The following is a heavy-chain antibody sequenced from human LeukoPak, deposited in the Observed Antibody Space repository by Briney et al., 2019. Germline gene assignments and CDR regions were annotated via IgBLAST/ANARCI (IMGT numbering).Heavy chain of an antibody. D-gene: IGHD3-22*01. CDR3: AREIAHYDSSGYYWGFDP. CDR2: ISSSSSYI. V-gene: IGHV3-21*01. J-gene: IGHJ5*02. CDR1: GFTFSSYS. Sequence: GGSLRLSCAASGFTFSSYSMNWVRQAPGKGLEWVSSISSSSSYIYYADSVKGRFTISRDNAKNSLYLQMNSLRAEDTAVYYCAREIAHYDSSGYYWGFDPWGQGTLVTVSS.